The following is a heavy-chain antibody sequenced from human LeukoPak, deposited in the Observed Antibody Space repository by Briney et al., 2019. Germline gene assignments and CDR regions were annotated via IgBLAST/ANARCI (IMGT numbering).Heavy chain of an antibody. CDR2: ISGSGGST. Sequence: PGGSLRLSCPASGFTFSSYAMSWVRQAPGKGLAWVSAISGSGGSTYYADSVKGRFTISRDNSKNTLYLQMNSLRAEDTAVYYCARGAYGSGSRPFDYWGQGTLVTVS. CDR1: GFTFSSYA. CDR3: ARGAYGSGSRPFDY. J-gene: IGHJ4*02. D-gene: IGHD3-10*01. V-gene: IGHV3-23*01.